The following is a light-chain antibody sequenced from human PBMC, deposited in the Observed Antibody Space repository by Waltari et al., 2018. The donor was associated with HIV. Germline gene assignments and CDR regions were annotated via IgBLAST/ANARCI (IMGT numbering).Light chain of an antibody. Sequence: EIVMTQSPATLSVSLGERATLSCRASQSVSSNLAWFQQKPGQAPRLLIYGASTRATGGPARFSGSGSGTEFTLTISSLQSEDFAVYYCQQYRGTFGQGTKVEIK. CDR2: GAS. CDR3: QQYRGT. V-gene: IGKV3-15*01. J-gene: IGKJ1*01. CDR1: QSVSSN.